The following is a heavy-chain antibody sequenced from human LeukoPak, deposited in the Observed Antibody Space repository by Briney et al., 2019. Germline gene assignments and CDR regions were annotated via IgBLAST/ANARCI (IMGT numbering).Heavy chain of an antibody. CDR1: GFNLSSKY. Sequence: GGSLRLSCTVSGFNLSSKYMSWVRQAPGKGLEWLAVIFSGGNRYYADSVKGRFTMSRDNSKNILYLQMDALRVEDTALYFCARDLPSSGRDFWGQGTLVTVSS. V-gene: IGHV3-66*01. CDR3: ARDLPSSGRDF. J-gene: IGHJ4*02. D-gene: IGHD6-19*01. CDR2: IFSGGNR.